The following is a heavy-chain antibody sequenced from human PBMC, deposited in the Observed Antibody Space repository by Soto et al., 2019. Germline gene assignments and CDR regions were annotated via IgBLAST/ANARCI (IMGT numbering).Heavy chain of an antibody. V-gene: IGHV2-5*01. J-gene: IGHJ4*02. CDR1: GFYLSTTGEG. CDR2: IYWNDDK. Sequence: QITLKESGPTLVKPTQTLTLTCTFSGFYLSTTGEGVGWIRHPPGKALEWLAVIYWNDDKSYSPSLKSRTTISKDTSKKQVVLTMMNMAPVDTGTYYCAQVDDVAALFAYLGQGTLVTVSS. CDR3: AQVDDVAALFAY. D-gene: IGHD6-6*01.